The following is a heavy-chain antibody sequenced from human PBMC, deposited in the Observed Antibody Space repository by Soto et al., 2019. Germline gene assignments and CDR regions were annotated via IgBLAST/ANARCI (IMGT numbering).Heavy chain of an antibody. V-gene: IGHV3-30-3*01. D-gene: IGHD3-22*01. CDR2: ISYDGSNK. CDR1: GFTFSSYA. CDR3: ARVNYYDSSGYWYAFDI. Sequence: GSLRLSCAASGFTFSSYAMHWVRQAPGRGLEWVAVISYDGSNKYYADSVKGRFTISRDNSKNTLYLQMNSLRAEDTAVYYCARVNYYDSSGYWYAFDIWGQGTMVTV. J-gene: IGHJ3*02.